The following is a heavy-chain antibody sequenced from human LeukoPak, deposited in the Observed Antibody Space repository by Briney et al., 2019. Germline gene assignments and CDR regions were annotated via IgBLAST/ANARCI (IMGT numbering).Heavy chain of an antibody. V-gene: IGHV4-34*01. CDR1: GGSFSGYY. CDR3: AVLPRPGYCSSTSCYSY. D-gene: IGHD2-2*01. CDR2: INHSGST. Sequence: SETLSLTCAVYGGSFSGYYWSWIRQPPGKGLEWIGEINHSGSTNYNPSLKSRVTISVDTSKNQFSLKLSSVTAADTAVYYCAVLPRPGYCSSTSCYSYWGQGTLVTVSS. J-gene: IGHJ4*02.